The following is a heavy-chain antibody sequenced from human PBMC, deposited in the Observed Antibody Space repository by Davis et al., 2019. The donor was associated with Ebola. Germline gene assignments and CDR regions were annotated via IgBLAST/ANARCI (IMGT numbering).Heavy chain of an antibody. Sequence: ASVKVSCNASGDSFTNYYMHWGRQAPGQGLEWMGIINPSAGSTSYAQNFRGRVTMTRNTSISTAFLEVSSLRSEDTSVYFCARGGMGSHDTYYGLDVWGQGTTVTVSS. D-gene: IGHD3-10*01. J-gene: IGHJ6*02. CDR3: ARGGMGSHDTYYGLDV. V-gene: IGHV1-46*01. CDR2: INPSAGST. CDR1: GDSFTNYY.